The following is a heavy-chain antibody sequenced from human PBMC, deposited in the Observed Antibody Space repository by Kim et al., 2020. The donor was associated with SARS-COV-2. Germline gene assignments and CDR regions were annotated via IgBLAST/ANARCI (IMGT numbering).Heavy chain of an antibody. Sequence: GGSLRLSCAASGFTFSSYAMSWVRQAPGKGLEWVSAISGSGGSTYYADSVKGRFTISRDNSKNTLYLQMNSLRAEDTAVYYCAKDLTQQLVRGWFDPWGQGTLVTVSS. CDR2: ISGSGGST. J-gene: IGHJ5*02. CDR1: GFTFSSYA. D-gene: IGHD6-13*01. CDR3: AKDLTQQLVRGWFDP. V-gene: IGHV3-23*01.